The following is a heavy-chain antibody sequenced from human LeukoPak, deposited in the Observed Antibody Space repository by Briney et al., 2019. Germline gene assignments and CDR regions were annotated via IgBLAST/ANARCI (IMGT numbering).Heavy chain of an antibody. D-gene: IGHD3-10*01. Sequence: GGSLRLSCAASGFTFSSYGMHWVCQGPGKGLEWGAVISYEGSNKYYADSVKGRFTISRDNSKNTLYLQMNSLRAEDTAVYYCAKDLLGYYGSGSYYMGAFDYWGQGTLVTVSS. CDR2: ISYEGSNK. CDR1: GFTFSSYG. V-gene: IGHV3-30*18. J-gene: IGHJ4*02. CDR3: AKDLLGYYGSGSYYMGAFDY.